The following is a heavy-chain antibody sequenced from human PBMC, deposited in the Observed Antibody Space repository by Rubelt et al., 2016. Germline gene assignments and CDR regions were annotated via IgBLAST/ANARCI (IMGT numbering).Heavy chain of an antibody. Sequence: EVQLLESGGGLEQPGGSLRLSRAASGFTFNSYAMSWVRQAPGNGLEWVSGISGSGGSTYYADSVKGRFTISRDNSKNTLYRQMNSLRAEDTAIYSCAKWLEWAYGMDVWGQGTTVTVSS. CDR1: GFTFNSYA. V-gene: IGHV3-23*01. CDR2: ISGSGGST. D-gene: IGHD3-3*01. CDR3: AKWLEWAYGMDV. J-gene: IGHJ6*02.